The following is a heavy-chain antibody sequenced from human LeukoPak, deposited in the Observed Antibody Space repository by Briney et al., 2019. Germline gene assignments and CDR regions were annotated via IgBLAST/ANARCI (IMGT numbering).Heavy chain of an antibody. CDR1: GFTFSKYR. Sequence: GGSLRLFCAVYGFTFSKYRVTWVRDAPGRGVEGVANLNQDEGTEYYVDSMKGRFTISRDNAKNLVYLQINSLRAEDTAVYFCARHTLWRFDYWGQGALVTVSS. D-gene: IGHD3-3*01. CDR3: ARHTLWRFDY. J-gene: IGHJ4*02. CDR2: LNQDEGTE. V-gene: IGHV3-7*01.